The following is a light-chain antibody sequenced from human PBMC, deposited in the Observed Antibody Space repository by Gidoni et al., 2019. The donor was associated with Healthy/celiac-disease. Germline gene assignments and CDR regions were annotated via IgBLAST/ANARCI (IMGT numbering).Light chain of an antibody. J-gene: IGLJ2*01. CDR2: GKN. CDR3: NSRDSSGNHLV. CDR1: SLRSYY. V-gene: IGLV3-19*01. Sequence: SSELTQDPAVSVALGQTARITCQRDSLRSYYASGYRQKPGQAPVLVIYGKNNRASGIPDRFSGSSSGNTASLTITGDQAEDEADYYCNSRDSSGNHLVVGGGTKLTVL.